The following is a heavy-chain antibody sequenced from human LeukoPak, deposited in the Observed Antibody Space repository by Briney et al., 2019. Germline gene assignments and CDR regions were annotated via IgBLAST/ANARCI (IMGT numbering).Heavy chain of an antibody. CDR2: ISGYNGNT. J-gene: IGHJ4*02. CDR1: GYTFTSYG. Sequence: ASVKVSCKASGYTFTSYGISWVRQAPGQGLEWMGWISGYNGNTDYAQKLQGRVTMTTDTSTSTAYMELRSLRSDDTAFYYCASDPISYSSGWYGGWGQGTLVTASS. D-gene: IGHD6-19*01. CDR3: ASDPISYSSGWYGG. V-gene: IGHV1-18*01.